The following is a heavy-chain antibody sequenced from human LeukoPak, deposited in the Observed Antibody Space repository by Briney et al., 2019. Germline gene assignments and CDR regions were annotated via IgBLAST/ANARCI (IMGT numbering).Heavy chain of an antibody. Sequence: GASVKVSCKASGYTFTDYYMHWVRQAPGQGLEWMGWINPNSGGTNYAQKVQGRVTMTRDTSISTAYMELSRLRSDDTAVYYCARVVRPYDFWSAGSIYYYYYMDVWGKGTTVTVSS. V-gene: IGHV1-2*02. J-gene: IGHJ6*03. CDR3: ARVVRPYDFWSAGSIYYYYYMDV. D-gene: IGHD3-3*01. CDR2: INPNSGGT. CDR1: GYTFTDYY.